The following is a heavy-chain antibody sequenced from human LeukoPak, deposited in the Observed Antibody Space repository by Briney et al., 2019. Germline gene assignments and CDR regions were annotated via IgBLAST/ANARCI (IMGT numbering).Heavy chain of an antibody. J-gene: IGHJ4*02. CDR3: ARDGPTSVL. CDR1: GASISSGGYY. Sequence: SETLSLTCTVSGASISSGGYYWSWIRQQPGKGLEWIGYSHYSGTTYYNTSLKSRVAISVDTSKNQFSLELSSVTAADTAVYYCARDGPTSVLWGQGTLVTVSS. CDR2: SHYSGTT. D-gene: IGHD1-1*01. V-gene: IGHV4-31*03.